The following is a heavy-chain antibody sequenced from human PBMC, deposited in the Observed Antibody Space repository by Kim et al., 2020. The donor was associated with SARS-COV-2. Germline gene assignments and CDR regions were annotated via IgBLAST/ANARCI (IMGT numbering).Heavy chain of an antibody. Sequence: GGSLRLSCAASGFTFSSYAMHWVRQAPGKGLEWVAVISYDGSNKYYADSVKGRFTISRDNSKNTLYLQMNSLRAEDTAVYYCARDHTGSGNGMDVWGQGTTVTVSS. D-gene: IGHD3-10*01. V-gene: IGHV3-30-3*01. CDR2: ISYDGSNK. CDR1: GFTFSSYA. CDR3: ARDHTGSGNGMDV. J-gene: IGHJ6*02.